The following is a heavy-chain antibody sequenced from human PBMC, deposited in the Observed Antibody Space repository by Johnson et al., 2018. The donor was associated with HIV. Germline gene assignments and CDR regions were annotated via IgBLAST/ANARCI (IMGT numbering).Heavy chain of an antibody. Sequence: VQLVESGGGLVQPGRSLRLSCSASGFTFDDYAMHWVRQAPGKGLEWVAGITWNSGNMGYAFSVKGRFAISRDNARNSLYLQMNSLRAEDTAVYYCARVVREYNGPRTRPDAFDIWGQGTMVTVSS. CDR2: ITWNSGNM. CDR3: ARVVREYNGPRTRPDAFDI. V-gene: IGHV3-9*01. CDR1: GFTFDDYA. J-gene: IGHJ3*02. D-gene: IGHD5-12*01.